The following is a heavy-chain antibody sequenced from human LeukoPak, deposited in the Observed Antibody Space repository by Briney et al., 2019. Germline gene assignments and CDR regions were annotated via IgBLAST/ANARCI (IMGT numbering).Heavy chain of an antibody. D-gene: IGHD3-9*01. CDR2: INPSGGST. V-gene: IGHV1-46*01. Sequence: ASVKVSCKASGYTFTSYYMHWVRQAPGQGLEWMGIINPSGGSTSYAQKFQGRVTMTRDMSTSTAYMELSSLTSDGTAVYYCARDPTILTGYYSLYYFDYWGQGTLVTVSS. J-gene: IGHJ4*02. CDR3: ARDPTILTGYYSLYYFDY. CDR1: GYTFTSYY.